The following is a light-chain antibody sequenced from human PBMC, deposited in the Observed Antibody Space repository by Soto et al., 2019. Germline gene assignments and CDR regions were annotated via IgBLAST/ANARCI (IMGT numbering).Light chain of an antibody. Sequence: SYELPQPPSVSVSPGQTARITCSGDALPKQYAYWYQQKPGQAPVVVIYKDSERSSGIPERFSGSSSGTTVTLTISGVQAEDEADYYCQSAERVFGGGTKLTVL. CDR1: ALPKQY. V-gene: IGLV3-25*03. CDR3: QSAERV. J-gene: IGLJ3*02. CDR2: KDS.